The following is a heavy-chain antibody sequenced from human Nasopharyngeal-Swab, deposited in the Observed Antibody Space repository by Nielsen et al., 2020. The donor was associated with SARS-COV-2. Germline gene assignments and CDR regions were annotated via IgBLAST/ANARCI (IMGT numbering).Heavy chain of an antibody. CDR3: ARDPYSSNAFDI. V-gene: IGHV3-21*01. CDR2: ISSSSSYI. J-gene: IGHJ3*02. Sequence: VRQAPGKGLEWVSSISSSSSYIYYADSAKGRFTISRDNAKNSLYLQMNSLRAEDTAVYYCARDPYSSNAFDIWGQGTMVTVSS. D-gene: IGHD6-13*01.